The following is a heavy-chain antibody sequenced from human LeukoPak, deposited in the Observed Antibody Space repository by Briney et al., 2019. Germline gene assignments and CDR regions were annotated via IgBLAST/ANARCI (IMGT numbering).Heavy chain of an antibody. Sequence: GGPLRLSCAASGFTFSDYYMSWIRQAPGKTLVGVSYISSSSSYTNYADSVKGLFTISRDNAKNSLYLQMNSLRAEDTAVYYCARIGLTYYYDSSGHFDYWGQGTLVTVSS. CDR2: ISSSSSYT. J-gene: IGHJ4*02. CDR3: ARIGLTYYYDSSGHFDY. V-gene: IGHV3-11*06. CDR1: GFTFSDYY. D-gene: IGHD3-22*01.